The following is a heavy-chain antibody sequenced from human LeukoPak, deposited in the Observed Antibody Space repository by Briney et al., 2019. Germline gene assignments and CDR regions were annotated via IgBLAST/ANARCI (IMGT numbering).Heavy chain of an antibody. Sequence: SETLSLTCTVSGGSISSYYWSWIRQPPGKGLEWIGYIYYSGSTNYNPSLKSRVTISVDTSKNQFSLKLSSVTAADTAVYYCARRYYYDSSGYFFDYWGQGTLVTVSS. D-gene: IGHD3-22*01. CDR3: ARRYYYDSSGYFFDY. CDR2: IYYSGST. CDR1: GGSISSYY. J-gene: IGHJ4*02. V-gene: IGHV4-59*01.